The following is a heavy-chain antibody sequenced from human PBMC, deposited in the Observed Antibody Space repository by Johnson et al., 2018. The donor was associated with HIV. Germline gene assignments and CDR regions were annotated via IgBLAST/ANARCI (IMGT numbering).Heavy chain of an antibody. J-gene: IGHJ3*02. D-gene: IGHD2-21*02. V-gene: IGHV3-48*04. CDR2: ISSSSSTI. CDR1: GFTFSSYG. CDR3: ASHGMVTADAFDI. Sequence: VQLVESGGGVVQPGRSLRLSCAASGFTFSSYGMHWVRQAPGKGLEWVSYISSSSSTIYYADSVKGRFTISRDNAKNSLYLQMNSLRVEDTALYYCASHGMVTADAFDIWGQGTMVTVSS.